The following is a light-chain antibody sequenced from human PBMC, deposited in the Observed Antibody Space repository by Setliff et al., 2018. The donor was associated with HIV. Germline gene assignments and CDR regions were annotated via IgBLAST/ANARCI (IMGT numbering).Light chain of an antibody. CDR2: GAS. J-gene: IGLJ3*02. Sequence: QAVVTQEPSLTVSPGGTVTLTCASTTGAVTSTHNPYWFQQKPGQAPRTLIYGASNKHSWTPARFSGSLLGDKAALTLPGVQPEDEAEYYCLLYYGGAPPWVFGGGTKVTVL. V-gene: IGLV7-43*01. CDR1: TGAVTSTHN. CDR3: LLYYGGAPPWV.